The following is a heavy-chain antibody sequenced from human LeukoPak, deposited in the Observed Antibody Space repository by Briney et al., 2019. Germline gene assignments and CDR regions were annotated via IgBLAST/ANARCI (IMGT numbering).Heavy chain of an antibody. J-gene: IGHJ5*02. V-gene: IGHV1-18*01. CDR2: ISAYNGNT. D-gene: IGHD3-10*01. CDR3: ARYAMVRGVIGFDP. CDR1: GYTFTSYG. Sequence: ASVKVSCKASGYTFTSYGISWVRQAPGQGLEWMGWISAYNGNTNYAQKLQGRVTMTTDTSTSTAYMELRSLRSDDTAVYYCARYAMVRGVIGFDPWGQGTLVTVSS.